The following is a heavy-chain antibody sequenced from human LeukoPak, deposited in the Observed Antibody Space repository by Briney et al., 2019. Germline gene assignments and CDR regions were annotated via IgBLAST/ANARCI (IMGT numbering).Heavy chain of an antibody. V-gene: IGHV1-69*04. CDR2: IIPILGIA. D-gene: IGHD6-13*01. CDR3: ARGRYSSSHYYGMDV. CDR1: GGTFSSYA. Sequence: SVKVSCKASGGTFSSYAISWVRQVPGQGLEWMGRIIPILGIANYAQKFQGRVTITADKSTSTAYMELSSLRSEDTAVYYCARGRYSSSHYYGMDVWGQGTTVTVSS. J-gene: IGHJ6*02.